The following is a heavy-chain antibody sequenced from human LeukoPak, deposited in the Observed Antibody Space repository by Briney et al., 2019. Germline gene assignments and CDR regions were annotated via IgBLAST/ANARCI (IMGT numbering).Heavy chain of an antibody. Sequence: SETLSLTCTVSGGSISSYYWSWLRQPPGKGLEWIGYIYYSGSTNYNPSLKSRVTISVDTSKNQFSLKLSSVTAADTAVYYCARVDYDILTGYSLDAFDIWGQGTMVTVSS. CDR3: ARVDYDILTGYSLDAFDI. CDR1: GGSISSYY. J-gene: IGHJ3*02. CDR2: IYYSGST. D-gene: IGHD3-9*01. V-gene: IGHV4-59*01.